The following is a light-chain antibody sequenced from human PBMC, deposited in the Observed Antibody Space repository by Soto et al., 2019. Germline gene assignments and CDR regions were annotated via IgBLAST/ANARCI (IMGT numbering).Light chain of an antibody. CDR2: LNSDGSH. CDR1: SGHSNYA. CDR3: QTWGTGIVV. Sequence: QPVLTQSPSASASLGASVKLTCTLSSGHSNYAIAWHQQQPEKGPRYLIKLNSDGSHGKGDGIPDRFSGSSSGAERYLSISSLQSEDEADYYCQTWGTGIVVFGGGTKLTVL. J-gene: IGLJ2*01. V-gene: IGLV4-69*01.